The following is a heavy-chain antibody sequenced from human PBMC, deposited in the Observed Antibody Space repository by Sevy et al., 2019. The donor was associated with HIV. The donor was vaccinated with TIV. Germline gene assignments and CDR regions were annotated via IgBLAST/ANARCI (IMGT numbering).Heavy chain of an antibody. CDR2: IWNDGNDK. J-gene: IGHJ4*02. D-gene: IGHD5-18*01. CDR1: GFSFSNYA. V-gene: IGHV3-33*01. Sequence: GGSLRLSCVASGFSFSNYAMHWVRQAPGKGLGWGAVIWNDGNDKSYADSVKGRFTISRDNAKNTLYLQMNSLRAEDTAIYYCATEYNNGYDYWGQGTMVTVSS. CDR3: ATEYNNGYDY.